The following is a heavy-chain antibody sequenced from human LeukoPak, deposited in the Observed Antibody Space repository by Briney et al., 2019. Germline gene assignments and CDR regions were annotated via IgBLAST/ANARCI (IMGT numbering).Heavy chain of an antibody. D-gene: IGHD5-12*01. V-gene: IGHV1-2*02. Sequence: ASVKVSCKASGYTFTTYYMHWLRQAPGQGLEWMGWINPNSGGTKYAQKFQGRVTMTRDTSISTAYMELSRLTSDDTAVYYCAREKSGYDIDYWGQGTLVTVSS. J-gene: IGHJ4*02. CDR1: GYTFTTYY. CDR3: AREKSGYDIDY. CDR2: INPNSGGT.